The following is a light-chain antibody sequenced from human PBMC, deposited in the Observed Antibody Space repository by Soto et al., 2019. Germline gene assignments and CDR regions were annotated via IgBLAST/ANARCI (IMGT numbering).Light chain of an antibody. V-gene: IGKV1-13*02. J-gene: IGKJ3*01. CDR3: QQFNSYPPFT. CDR1: QGISSA. Sequence: AIQLTQSPSSLSASVGDRVTITCRASQGISSALAWYQQKPGKAPKLLIYDASSLVSGVPSRFSGSGSGTDFTLTISSLQPEDFATYYCQQFNSYPPFTFGPGTKVDIK. CDR2: DAS.